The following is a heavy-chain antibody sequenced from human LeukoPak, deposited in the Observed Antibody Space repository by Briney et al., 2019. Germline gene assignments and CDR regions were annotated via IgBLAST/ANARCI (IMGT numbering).Heavy chain of an antibody. CDR2: IYYSGST. D-gene: IGHD4-17*01. V-gene: IGHV4-39*01. CDR3: ARHPMTTGDYAFDI. Sequence: MSSETLSLTCTVSGGSISSSSYYWGWIRQPPGKGLEWIGSIYYSGSTYYNPSLKSRVTISVDTSKNQFSLKLSSVTAADTAVYYCARHPMTTGDYAFDIWGQGTMVTVSS. J-gene: IGHJ3*02. CDR1: GGSISSSSYY.